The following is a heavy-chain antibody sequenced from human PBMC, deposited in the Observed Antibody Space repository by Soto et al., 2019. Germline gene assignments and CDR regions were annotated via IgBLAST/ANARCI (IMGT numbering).Heavy chain of an antibody. CDR2: ISYDGSNK. Sequence: QVQLVESGGGVVQPGRSLRLSCAASGFTFSSYGMHWVRQAPGKGLEWVAVISYDGSNKYYADSVKGRFTISRDNSKNTLYLQMNSLRAEDTAVYYCAKTVQDSDFWSGYSYYYYGMDVWGQGTTVTVSS. J-gene: IGHJ6*02. V-gene: IGHV3-30*18. D-gene: IGHD3-3*01. CDR1: GFTFSSYG. CDR3: AKTVQDSDFWSGYSYYYYGMDV.